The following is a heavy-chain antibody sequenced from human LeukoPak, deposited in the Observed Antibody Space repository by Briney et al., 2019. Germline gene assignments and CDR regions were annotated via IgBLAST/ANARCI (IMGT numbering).Heavy chain of an antibody. V-gene: IGHV3-30*18. CDR3: AKCNQGMTAGFDY. J-gene: IGHJ4*02. Sequence: GGSLRLSCAASGLTFSSYGMHWVRQAPGKGLEWVAVISFDGRNKYYADSVKGRFTISRDNSKNTQYLQMNSLRAEDTAVYYCAKCNQGMTAGFDYWGQGTLVTVSS. CDR1: GLTFSSYG. D-gene: IGHD2/OR15-2a*01. CDR2: ISFDGRNK.